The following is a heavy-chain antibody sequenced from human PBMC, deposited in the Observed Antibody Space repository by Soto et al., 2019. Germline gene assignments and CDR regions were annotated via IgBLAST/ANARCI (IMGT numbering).Heavy chain of an antibody. CDR1: GFTFSTYA. Sequence: GGSLRLSCAASGFTFSTYAMNWVRQAPGKGLEWVSAIRGSGANTYYADSVKGRFTVSRDNSKNTLYLQMNSLRAEDTALYYCAKDWDYDILTGYSYFDYWGQGTLVTVSS. V-gene: IGHV3-23*01. CDR2: IRGSGANT. J-gene: IGHJ4*02. CDR3: AKDWDYDILTGYSYFDY. D-gene: IGHD3-9*01.